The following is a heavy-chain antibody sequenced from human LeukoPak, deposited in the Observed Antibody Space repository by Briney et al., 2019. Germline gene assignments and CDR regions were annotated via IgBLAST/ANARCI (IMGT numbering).Heavy chain of an antibody. Sequence: GRSLRLSCAASGFTFSSYAMHWVRQAPGKGLEWVAVISYDGSNKYYADSVKGRFTISRDNSKNTLYLQMNSLRAEDTAVYYCARGSPSYDFWSGDFDWLLSGPDYWGQGTLVTVSS. CDR1: GFTFSSYA. D-gene: IGHD3-3*01. J-gene: IGHJ4*02. CDR3: ARGSPSYDFWSGDFDWLLSGPDY. V-gene: IGHV3-30-3*01. CDR2: ISYDGSNK.